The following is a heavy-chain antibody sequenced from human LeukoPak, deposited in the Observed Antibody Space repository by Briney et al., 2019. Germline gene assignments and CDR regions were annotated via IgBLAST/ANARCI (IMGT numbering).Heavy chain of an antibody. Sequence: QAGGSLRLSCAASGFTFSSYWMSWVRQAPGKGLEWVANIKQDGSEKYYVDSVKGRFTISRDNAKSSLYLQMNSLRAEDTAVYYCARRFCSGTSCYAFDYWGQGTLVTVSS. CDR3: ARRFCSGTSCYAFDY. J-gene: IGHJ4*02. D-gene: IGHD2-2*01. CDR2: IKQDGSEK. CDR1: GFTFSSYW. V-gene: IGHV3-7*01.